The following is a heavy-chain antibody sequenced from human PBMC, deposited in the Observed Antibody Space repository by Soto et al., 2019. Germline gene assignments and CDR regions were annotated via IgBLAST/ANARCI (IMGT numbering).Heavy chain of an antibody. CDR2: ISHHGIRT. D-gene: IGHD5-18*01. J-gene: IGHJ4*02. CDR1: RFTFSDYG. V-gene: IGHV3-30*18. Sequence: QVQLLESGGGVVQPGGSLTLSCAAARFTFSDYGMHWVRQAPGKGLQWLANISHHGIRTQYADSVMGRFTISRYNFKKVVDLPLSGLRVDDTLIYSCEKDWVGWSNNYALDYWGQGTGVTVSS. CDR3: EKDWVGWSNNYALDY.